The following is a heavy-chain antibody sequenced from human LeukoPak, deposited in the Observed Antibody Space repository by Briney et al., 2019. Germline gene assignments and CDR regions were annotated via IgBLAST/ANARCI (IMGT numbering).Heavy chain of an antibody. Sequence: PSETLSLTCTVSGGSIDTYYWNWIRQPPGKGLEWIGYVFHTGSTNYNPSLKSRVTISVDTSKNQFSLKLSSVTAADTAVYYCARGTGEFDYWGQGTLVTVSS. CDR1: GGSIDTYY. CDR2: VFHTGST. D-gene: IGHD7-27*01. J-gene: IGHJ4*02. CDR3: ARGTGEFDY. V-gene: IGHV4-59*01.